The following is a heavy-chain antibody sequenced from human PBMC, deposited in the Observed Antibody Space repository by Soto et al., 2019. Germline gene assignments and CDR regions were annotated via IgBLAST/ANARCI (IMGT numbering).Heavy chain of an antibody. CDR2: ITSSSSTK. CDR3: ASYGSGSYALSY. V-gene: IGHV3-48*01. D-gene: IGHD3-10*01. CDR1: GFSFSTYS. Sequence: PGGSLRLSCAASGFSFSTYSINWVRQAPGKGLEWVSYITSSSSTKYYADSVKGRFTISRDNAKNLLYLQMNSLRAEDTAAYYCASYGSGSYALSYWGQGTLVTVSS. J-gene: IGHJ4*02.